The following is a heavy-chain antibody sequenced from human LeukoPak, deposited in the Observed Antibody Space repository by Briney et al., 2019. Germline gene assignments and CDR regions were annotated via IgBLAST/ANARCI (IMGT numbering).Heavy chain of an antibody. CDR1: GYTFTSYY. CDR3: ASQMATISPYCYMDV. D-gene: IGHD5-24*01. CDR2: INPSGGST. Sequence: ASVKVSCKASGYTFTSYYMHWVRQAPGQGLEWMGIINPSGGSTSYAQKFQGRVTMTRDMSTSTVYMELSSLRSEDTAVNYCASQMATISPYCYMDVWGKGTTVTVSS. V-gene: IGHV1-46*01. J-gene: IGHJ6*03.